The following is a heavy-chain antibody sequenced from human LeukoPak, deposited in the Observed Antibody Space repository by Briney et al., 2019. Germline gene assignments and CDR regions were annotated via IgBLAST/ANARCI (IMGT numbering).Heavy chain of an antibody. J-gene: IGHJ4*02. V-gene: IGHV3-53*01. D-gene: IGHD2-15*01. CDR2: IYSGGST. Sequence: GGSLRLSCAASGLTVSNNYMSWVRQAPGKGLEYISVIYSGGSTFYSGSVRGRFTISRDDSKNTLYLQMNSLRADDTAVYYCAKDSKGPAFWGQGTLVIVSS. CDR1: GLTVSNNY. CDR3: AKDSKGPAF.